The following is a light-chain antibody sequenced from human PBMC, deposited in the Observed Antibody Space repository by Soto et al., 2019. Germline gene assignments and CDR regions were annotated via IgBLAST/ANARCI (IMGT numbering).Light chain of an antibody. CDR1: SSDVGAYIY. CDR2: DVS. J-gene: IGLJ2*01. Sequence: QSALTQPASVSGSPGQSITISCTGTSSDVGAYIYVSWYQQHPGKAPKLMIYDVSNRPSGVSNRFSGSKSGNTASLTISGLQAEDEADYYCSSYTSSATLVFGGGTKL. V-gene: IGLV2-14*01. CDR3: SSYTSSATLV.